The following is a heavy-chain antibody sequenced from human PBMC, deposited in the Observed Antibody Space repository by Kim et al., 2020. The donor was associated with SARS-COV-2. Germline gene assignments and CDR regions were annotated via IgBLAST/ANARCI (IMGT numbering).Heavy chain of an antibody. V-gene: IGHV4-34*01. D-gene: IGHD3-22*01. Sequence: SETLSLTCAVYGGSFSGYYWSWIRQPPGKGLEWIGEINHSGSTNYNPSLKSRVTISVDTSKNQFSLKLSSVTAADTAVYYCARAPNTDYDSSGPIDYWGQGTLVTVSS. J-gene: IGHJ4*02. CDR2: INHSGST. CDR1: GGSFSGYY. CDR3: ARAPNTDYDSSGPIDY.